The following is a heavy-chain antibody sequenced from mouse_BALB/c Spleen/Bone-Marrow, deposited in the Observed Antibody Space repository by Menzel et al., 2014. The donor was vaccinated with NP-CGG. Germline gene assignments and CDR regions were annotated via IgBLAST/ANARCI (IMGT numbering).Heavy chain of an antibody. J-gene: IGHJ4*01. CDR2: IDPADGNT. D-gene: IGHD3-1*01. V-gene: IGHV14-3*02. CDR3: GRGGYGVAMDY. CDR1: GFNIQNTY. Sequence: EVQLQQSGAELVKPGASVKLSCTASGFNIQNTYIHWVKQSPEQGLEWIGRIDPADGNTKYDPKFQDKATITADTSSNTAYLAVPSLASEDTAGYFCGRGGYGVAMDYLGQGTSGTGS.